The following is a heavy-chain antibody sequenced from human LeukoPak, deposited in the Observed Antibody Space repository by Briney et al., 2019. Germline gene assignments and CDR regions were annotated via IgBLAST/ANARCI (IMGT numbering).Heavy chain of an antibody. D-gene: IGHD7-27*01. CDR3: ARHDWGYPYDY. Sequence: GGSLRLSCAASGFTFSSYEMNWVRQAPGKGLEWVSYISSSGSTIYYADSVKGRFTISRDNAKNSLYLQMNSLRAEDTAVYYCARHDWGYPYDYWGQGTLVTVSS. V-gene: IGHV3-48*03. CDR1: GFTFSSYE. CDR2: ISSSGSTI. J-gene: IGHJ4*02.